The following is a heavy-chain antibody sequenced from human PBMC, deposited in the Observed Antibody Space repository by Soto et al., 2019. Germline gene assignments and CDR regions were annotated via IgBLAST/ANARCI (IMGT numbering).Heavy chain of an antibody. J-gene: IGHJ4*02. Sequence: PSETLSLTCAVYGGSFSGYYWSWIRQPPGKGLGWIGEINHSGSINYNPSLKSRVTISVDTSKNQFSLNLSSVTAADTAVYYCARGLGSSSSYFDYWGQGTLVTVSS. V-gene: IGHV4-34*01. CDR1: GGSFSGYY. D-gene: IGHD6-6*01. CDR3: ARGLGSSSSYFDY. CDR2: INHSGSI.